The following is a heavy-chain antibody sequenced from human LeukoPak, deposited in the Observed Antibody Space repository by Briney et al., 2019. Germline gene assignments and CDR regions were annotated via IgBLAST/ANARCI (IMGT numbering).Heavy chain of an antibody. CDR1: GFTFSSYA. Sequence: GRSLRLSCAASGFTFSSYAMHWVRQAPGKGLEWVAVISYDGSNKYYADSVKGRFTISRDNSKNTLYLQMNSLRAEDTAVYYCARDLLRYYYGSGPLDYWGQGTLVTVSS. V-gene: IGHV3-30*04. J-gene: IGHJ4*02. D-gene: IGHD3-10*01. CDR3: ARDLLRYYYGSGPLDY. CDR2: ISYDGSNK.